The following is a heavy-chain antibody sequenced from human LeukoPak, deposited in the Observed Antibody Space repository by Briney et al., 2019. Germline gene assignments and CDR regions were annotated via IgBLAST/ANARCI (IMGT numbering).Heavy chain of an antibody. CDR3: ARDRGQQLGFDY. D-gene: IGHD6-13*01. Sequence: PSETLSLTCTVSGGSISSSSYYWGWIRQPPGKGLEWIGNIYYSGSTYYNPSLKSRVTISLDTSKNQFSLKLSSVTAADTAVYYCARDRGQQLGFDYWGQGTLVTVSS. CDR2: IYYSGST. CDR1: GGSISSSSYY. J-gene: IGHJ4*02. V-gene: IGHV4-39*07.